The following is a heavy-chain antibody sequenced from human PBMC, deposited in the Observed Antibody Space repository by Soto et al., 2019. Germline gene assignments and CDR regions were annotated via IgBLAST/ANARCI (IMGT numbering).Heavy chain of an antibody. J-gene: IGHJ4*02. CDR1: RITFSGYW. CDR2: IREDGGQM. Sequence: EVQLEQSGGGLDQPGGSLRLSCVASRITFSGYWLSWVRQAPGRWLEWVATIREDGGQMYYVASVKGRFTISIDRAKNSLYLIMNSLTVEDTALYGCSTTGGYWGQGILVTVSS. V-gene: IGHV3-7*05. CDR3: STTGGY. D-gene: IGHD2-8*02.